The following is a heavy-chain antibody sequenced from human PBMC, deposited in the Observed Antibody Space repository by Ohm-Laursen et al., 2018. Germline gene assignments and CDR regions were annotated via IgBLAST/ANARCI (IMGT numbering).Heavy chain of an antibody. CDR2: IYYSGTT. J-gene: IGHJ3*02. CDR1: GAPTSTHY. CDR3: ARRGHAFDI. Sequence: SDTLSLTCTVSGAPTSTHYWSWIRQPPGKGLEWIGYIYYSGTTNYNPSLKNRVTISLNTSKNQFSLKLSSVTAADTAVYYCARRGHAFDIWGQGTMVTVSS. V-gene: IGHV4-59*07.